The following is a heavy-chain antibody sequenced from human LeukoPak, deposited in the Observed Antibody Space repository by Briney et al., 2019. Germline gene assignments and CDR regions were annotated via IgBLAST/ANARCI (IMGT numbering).Heavy chain of an antibody. V-gene: IGHV3-23*01. D-gene: IGHD2-2*01. CDR2: ISGSGGST. J-gene: IGHJ5*02. CDR3: AKDPVVVPAAMEVGNWFDP. CDR1: GFTFSSYA. Sequence: PGGSLRLSCAASGFTFSSYAMSWVRQAPGKGLEWVSAISGSGGSTYYADSVKGRFTISRDNSKNTLYLQMNSLRAEDTAVYYCAKDPVVVPAAMEVGNWFDPWGQGTLVTVSS.